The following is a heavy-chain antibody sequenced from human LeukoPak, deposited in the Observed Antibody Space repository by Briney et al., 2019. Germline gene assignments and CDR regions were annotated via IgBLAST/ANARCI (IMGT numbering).Heavy chain of an antibody. CDR3: ARDPLEDYNFSSGSVDY. CDR2: ISSNGGST. D-gene: IGHD3-3*01. Sequence: GGSVLLSCAASGFNHSSYALHSVRQAAGPGLDYVSAISSNGGSTHYANSVKGSFTISRGNSKNTLYLQMGSLRAEDMAVYYCARDPLEDYNFSSGSVDYWGQGTLVTVSS. V-gene: IGHV3-64*01. J-gene: IGHJ4*02. CDR1: GFNHSSYA.